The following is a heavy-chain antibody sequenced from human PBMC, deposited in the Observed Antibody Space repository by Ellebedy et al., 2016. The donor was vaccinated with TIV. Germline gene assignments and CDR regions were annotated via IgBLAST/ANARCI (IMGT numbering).Heavy chain of an antibody. D-gene: IGHD6-13*01. CDR3: AKGWLGAGAGTDFDY. V-gene: IGHV3-30*18. Sequence: GGSLRLXXAASRFTFSIFGLHWVRQAPGKGLEWVAIISSDGTNKYYADSVRGRFTFSRDNSKNTLYLQMNSLRAEDTAVYYCAKGWLGAGAGTDFDYWGRGTLVTVSS. CDR1: RFTFSIFG. J-gene: IGHJ4*02. CDR2: ISSDGTNK.